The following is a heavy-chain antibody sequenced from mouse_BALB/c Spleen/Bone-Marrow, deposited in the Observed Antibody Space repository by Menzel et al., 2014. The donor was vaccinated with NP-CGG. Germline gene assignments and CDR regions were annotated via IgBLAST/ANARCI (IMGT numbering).Heavy chain of an antibody. J-gene: IGHJ3*01. CDR2: IYPGSGST. CDR3: GRAFAY. Sequence: VQLVESGPELVKPGASVKMSCKASGYTFTDYVISWVKQRTGQGLEWIGEIYPGSGSTYYNEKFKGKATLTADKSSSTAYMQLSSLASEDSAVYFCGRAFAYWGQGTLVTVSA. CDR1: GYTFTDYV. V-gene: IGHV1-77*01. D-gene: IGHD3-3*01.